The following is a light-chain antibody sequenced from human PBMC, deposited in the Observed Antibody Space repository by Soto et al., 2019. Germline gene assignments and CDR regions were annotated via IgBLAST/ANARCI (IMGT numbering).Light chain of an antibody. J-gene: IGKJ1*01. Sequence: EIVMTQSPATLSESPGDRVSLSCTASQSVATFLAWYQQKPGQAPRLLIYGASTRAPGIPARFSGFGSGTDFTLTISSLQPDDFATYYCQQYNSYSWTFGQGTKVDIK. CDR3: QQYNSYSWT. V-gene: IGKV3D-15*01. CDR2: GAS. CDR1: QSVATF.